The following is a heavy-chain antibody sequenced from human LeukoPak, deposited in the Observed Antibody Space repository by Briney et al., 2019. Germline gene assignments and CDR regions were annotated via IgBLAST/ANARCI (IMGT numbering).Heavy chain of an antibody. CDR1: GFTFSSYE. V-gene: IGHV3-48*03. J-gene: IGHJ4*02. CDR2: ISSSGSTI. Sequence: GGSLRLSCAASGFTFSSYEMNWVRQAPGKGLEWVSYISSSGSTICYADSVKGRFTISRDNAKNSLYLQMNSLRAEDTAVYYCARVLHNRNYDGSTYYGYWGQGTLVTVSS. D-gene: IGHD3-22*01. CDR3: ARVLHNRNYDGSTYYGY.